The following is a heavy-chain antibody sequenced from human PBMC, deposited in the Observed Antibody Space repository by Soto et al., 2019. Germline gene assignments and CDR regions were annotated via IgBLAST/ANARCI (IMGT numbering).Heavy chain of an antibody. D-gene: IGHD4-17*01. V-gene: IGHV4-59*01. CDR2: IYYSGST. CDR3: ARDRNDYQRGFDP. J-gene: IGHJ5*02. Sequence: ASETLSLTCTVSGGSISSYYWSWIRQPPGKGLEWIGYIYYSGSTNYNPSLKSRVTISVDTSKNQFSLKLSSVTAADTAVYYCARDRNDYQRGFDPWSQGTLVTFSA. CDR1: GGSISSYY.